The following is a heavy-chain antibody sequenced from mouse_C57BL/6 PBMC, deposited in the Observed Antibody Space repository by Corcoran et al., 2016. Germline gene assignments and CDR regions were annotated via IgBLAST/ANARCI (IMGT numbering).Heavy chain of an antibody. CDR2: ISYDGSN. CDR3: ARDRVCGYPLDY. Sequence: DVQLQESGPGLVKPSQSLSLTCSVTGYSITSGYYWNWIRQFPGNKLEWMGYISYDGSNNYNPSLKNRISITRDTSKNQFFLKLNSVTTEDTATYYCARDRVCGYPLDYWGQGTTLTVSS. J-gene: IGHJ2*01. D-gene: IGHD2-2*01. CDR1: GYSITSGYY. V-gene: IGHV3-6*01.